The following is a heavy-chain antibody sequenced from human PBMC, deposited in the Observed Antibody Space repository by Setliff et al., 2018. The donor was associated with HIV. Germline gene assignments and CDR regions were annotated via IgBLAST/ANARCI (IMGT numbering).Heavy chain of an antibody. V-gene: IGHV3-7*01. Sequence: GGSLRLSCAASGFAFSGHQRSWVRQAPGKGLEWVAKIKQDGSEKYYVDSVEGRFTISRDNGKNSLYLQMNSLRAEDTAMYYCARDWRSGYDLNCDYRGQGTMGTVSS. CDR3: ARDWRSGYDLNCDY. CDR2: IKQDGSEK. CDR1: GFAFSGHQ. J-gene: IGHJ4*02. D-gene: IGHD5-12*01.